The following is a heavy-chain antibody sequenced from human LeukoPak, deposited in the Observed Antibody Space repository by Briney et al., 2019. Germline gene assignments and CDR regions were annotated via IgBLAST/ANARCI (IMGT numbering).Heavy chain of an antibody. CDR1: GGSISSYY. CDR3: AREGTAGTNLNWFDP. CDR2: ISCSGST. Sequence: SETLSLTCTVSGGSISSYYWSWIRQPPGKGLEWIGYISCSGSTNFNPSLKSRVTISVDTSKNQFSLKLSSVTAADTAVYYCAREGTAGTNLNWFDPWGQGTLVTVSS. V-gene: IGHV4-59*01. J-gene: IGHJ5*02. D-gene: IGHD1-1*01.